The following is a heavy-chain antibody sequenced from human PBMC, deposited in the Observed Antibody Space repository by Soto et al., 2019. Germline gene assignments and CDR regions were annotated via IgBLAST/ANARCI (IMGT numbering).Heavy chain of an antibody. CDR3: ARDLSSAVGGY. Sequence: QVQFVQSGAEVKKPGASVKVSCKAFGYIFTSYAMHWVRQAPGQRLEWMGWINIGNGNTKYSQKFQGRVTITRDTSASTAYMNLSSLRSEDTAVYYCARDLSSAVGGYWGQGTLVPVSS. CDR1: GYIFTSYA. V-gene: IGHV1-3*04. CDR2: INIGNGNT. D-gene: IGHD6-13*01. J-gene: IGHJ4*02.